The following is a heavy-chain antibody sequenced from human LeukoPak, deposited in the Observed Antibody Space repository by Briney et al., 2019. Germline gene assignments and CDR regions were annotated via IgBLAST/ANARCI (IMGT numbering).Heavy chain of an antibody. Sequence: ASVKVSCKSSGYTFTSYYMHWVRRAPGQGLQWLGWINPNSGGTILPQQFRGRLTLTRDMSVSTAFLDLSGLTSDDTAVYYCATSSGSAVFPFDYWGQGTLVIVSS. CDR2: INPNSGGT. D-gene: IGHD6-25*01. J-gene: IGHJ4*02. V-gene: IGHV1-2*02. CDR3: ATSSGSAVFPFDY. CDR1: GYTFTSYY.